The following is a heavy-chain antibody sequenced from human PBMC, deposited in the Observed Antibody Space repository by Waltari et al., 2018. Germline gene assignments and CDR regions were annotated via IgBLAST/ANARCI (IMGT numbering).Heavy chain of an antibody. CDR3: ARGGGGDWEWFDP. CDR1: GGSISGFY. V-gene: IGHV4-59*01. J-gene: IGHJ5*02. Sequence: QVQLQESGPSLLKPSETLSLICTVSGGSISGFYWSWVRQPPGKGLDWIGYIKYTGSTNFHPSLKSRVTMSVDTSKNQFSLKLSSVTAADTAVYYCARGGGGDWEWFDPWGQGTLVTVSS. D-gene: IGHD2-21*02. CDR2: IKYTGST.